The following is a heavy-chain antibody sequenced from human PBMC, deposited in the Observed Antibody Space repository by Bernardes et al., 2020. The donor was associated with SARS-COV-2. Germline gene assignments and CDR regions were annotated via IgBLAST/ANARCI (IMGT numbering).Heavy chain of an antibody. Sequence: GGSLRLSCAASGFTFSNAWMSWVRQAPGKGLAWVGRIKSKTDGGTTDYAAPVKGRFTIQRDDSKNTLYLQMNSLKTEDTAVYYCTTGGAITIFGVVIVMDAFDIWGQGTMVTVSS. CDR3: TTGGAITIFGVVIVMDAFDI. J-gene: IGHJ3*02. CDR1: GFTFSNAW. V-gene: IGHV3-15*01. D-gene: IGHD3-3*01. CDR2: IKSKTDGGTT.